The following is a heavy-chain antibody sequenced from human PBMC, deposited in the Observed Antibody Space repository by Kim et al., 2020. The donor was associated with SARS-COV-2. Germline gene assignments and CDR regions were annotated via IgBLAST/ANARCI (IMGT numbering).Heavy chain of an antibody. D-gene: IGHD6-13*01. CDR2: IKSKTDGGTT. Sequence: GGSLRLSCAASGFTFSNAWMSWVRQAPGKGLEWVGRIKSKTDGGTTDYAAPVKGRFTISRDDSKNTLYLQMNSLKTEDTAVYYCTTDPSQQLVIYYYYYGMDVWGQGTTVTVSS. V-gene: IGHV3-15*01. CDR3: TTDPSQQLVIYYYYYGMDV. J-gene: IGHJ6*02. CDR1: GFTFSNAW.